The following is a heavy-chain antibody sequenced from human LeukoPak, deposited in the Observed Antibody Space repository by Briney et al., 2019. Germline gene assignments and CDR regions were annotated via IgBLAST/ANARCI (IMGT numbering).Heavy chain of an antibody. Sequence: SGGSLRLSCAASGFTVSSNYMSWVRQAPGKGLEWVSVIYSGGSTYYADSVKGRFTISRDNSKNTLYLQMNSLKIEDTAVYYCSRTGPDGAMDDFDYWGQGTLITVSS. D-gene: IGHD2-2*01. V-gene: IGHV3-66*01. CDR1: GFTVSSNY. CDR3: SRTGPDGAMDDFDY. J-gene: IGHJ4*02. CDR2: IYSGGST.